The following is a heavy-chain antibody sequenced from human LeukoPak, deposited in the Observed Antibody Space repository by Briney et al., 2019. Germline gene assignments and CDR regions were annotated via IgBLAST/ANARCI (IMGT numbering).Heavy chain of an antibody. J-gene: IGHJ6*03. V-gene: IGHV4-4*07. CDR1: GGSISSYY. CDR2: IYTSGST. CDR3: ARGILVRGVIIRHRHYYYMDV. D-gene: IGHD3-10*01. Sequence: PSETLSLTCTVSGGSISSYYWSWIRQPAGKGLEWIGRIYTSGSTNYNPSLKSRVTMSVDTSKNQFSLKLSSVTAADTAVYYCARGILVRGVIIRHRHYYYMDVWGKGTTVTISS.